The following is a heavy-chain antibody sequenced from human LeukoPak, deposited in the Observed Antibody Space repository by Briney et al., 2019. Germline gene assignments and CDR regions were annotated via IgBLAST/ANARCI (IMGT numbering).Heavy chain of an antibody. Sequence: PGGSLRLSCAASGFIFSSHAMNWVRQAPGKGLEWVSVISGSGSDTYYTDSVEGRFIISRDNSKNTLYLQMNSLRAEDTAIYYCVKSKGDSSGHLGLFDYWGQGALVTVSS. V-gene: IGHV3-23*01. J-gene: IGHJ4*02. CDR2: ISGSGSDT. CDR3: VKSKGDSSGHLGLFDY. D-gene: IGHD3-22*01. CDR1: GFIFSSHA.